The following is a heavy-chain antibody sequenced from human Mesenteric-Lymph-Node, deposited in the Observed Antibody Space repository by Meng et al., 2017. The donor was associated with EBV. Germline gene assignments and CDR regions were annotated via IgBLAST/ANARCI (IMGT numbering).Heavy chain of an antibody. CDR2: INHSGST. Sequence: QGQLQRWGAGLCKPSETLSLPCAVYGGSFSGYYWSWIRQPPGKGLEWIGEINHSGSTNYNPSLKSRVTISVDTSKNQFSLKLSSVTAADTAVYYCARGEKGPIDYWGQGTLVTVSS. CDR3: ARGEKGPIDY. CDR1: GGSFSGYY. J-gene: IGHJ4*02. V-gene: IGHV4-34*01.